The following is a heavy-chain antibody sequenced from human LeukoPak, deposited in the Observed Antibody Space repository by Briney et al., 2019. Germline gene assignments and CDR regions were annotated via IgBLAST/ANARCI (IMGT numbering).Heavy chain of an antibody. D-gene: IGHD3-22*01. Sequence: GGSLRLSCAASGFTISSYGMHWVRQAPGKGLEWVAVIWYDGSNKYYADSVKGRFTISRDNSKKTQYLQMNSLRAEDTAVYYCARDPTAYYDSSGYYLNTIDYWGQGTLVTVSS. J-gene: IGHJ4*02. CDR2: IWYDGSNK. CDR3: ARDPTAYYDSSGYYLNTIDY. CDR1: GFTISSYG. V-gene: IGHV3-33*01.